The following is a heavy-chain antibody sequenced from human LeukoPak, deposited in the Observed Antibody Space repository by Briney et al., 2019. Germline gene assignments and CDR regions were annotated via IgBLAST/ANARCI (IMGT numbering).Heavy chain of an antibody. CDR1: GFTFSSYA. D-gene: IGHD3-22*01. Sequence: GGSLRLSCAASGFTFSSYAMSWVRQAPGKGLEWVSSISSSSSYIYYADSVKGRFTISRDNAKNSLYLQMNSLRAEVTAVYYCARDYYYYDSSGYYYWGQGTLVTVSS. CDR3: ARDYYYYDSSGYYY. CDR2: ISSSSSYI. J-gene: IGHJ4*02. V-gene: IGHV3-21*01.